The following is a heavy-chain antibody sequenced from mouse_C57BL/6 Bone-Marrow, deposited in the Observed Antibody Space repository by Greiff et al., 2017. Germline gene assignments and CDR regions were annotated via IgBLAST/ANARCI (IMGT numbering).Heavy chain of an antibody. CDR1: GFNIKDDY. CDR2: IDPENGDT. J-gene: IGHJ2*01. CDR3: TTRGYGSVYFDY. V-gene: IGHV14-4*01. D-gene: IGHD1-1*01. Sequence: VHVKQSGAELVRPGASVKLSCTASGFNIKDDYMHWVKQRPEQGLEWIGWIDPENGDTEYASKFQGKATITADTSSNTAYLQLRSLTSEDTAVYYCTTRGYGSVYFDYWGQGTTLTVSS.